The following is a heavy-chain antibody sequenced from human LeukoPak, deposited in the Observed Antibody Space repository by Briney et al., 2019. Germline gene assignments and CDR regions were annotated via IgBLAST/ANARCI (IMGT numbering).Heavy chain of an antibody. D-gene: IGHD3-9*01. J-gene: IGHJ4*02. CDR1: GYTFSGYY. Sequence: ASVKVSCKASGYTFSGYYMHWVRQAPGQGLEWMGWINPKSGGTNEAQKFHDRVTMTRDTSIRTAYMEVSRLRADDTDVYYCARSPDILTGENFDYWGQGTLVTVSS. V-gene: IGHV1-2*02. CDR3: ARSPDILTGENFDY. CDR2: INPKSGGT.